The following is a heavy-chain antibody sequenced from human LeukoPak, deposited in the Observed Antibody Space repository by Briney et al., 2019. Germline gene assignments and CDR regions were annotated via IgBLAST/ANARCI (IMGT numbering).Heavy chain of an antibody. CDR3: ARDGNYYDSSGYYYTLDY. J-gene: IGHJ4*02. D-gene: IGHD3-22*01. V-gene: IGHV3-7*01. CDR1: GFTFSSYW. CDR2: IKQDGSEK. Sequence: GSLRLSCAASGFTFSSYWMSWVRQAPGKGLEWVANIKQDGSEKYYVDSVKGRFTISRDNAKNSLYLQMNSLRAEDTAVYYCARDGNYYDSSGYYYTLDYWGQGTLVTVSS.